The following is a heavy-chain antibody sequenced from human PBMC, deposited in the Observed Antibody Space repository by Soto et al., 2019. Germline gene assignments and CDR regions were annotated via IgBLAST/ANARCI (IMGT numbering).Heavy chain of an antibody. D-gene: IGHD2-15*01. CDR3: AHTRNCSGCSCQIRDAFEG. CDR2: IYWDDDK. J-gene: IGHJ3*01. Sequence: SGPTLVNPTQTLTLTCTISGSSLSTSGVGVGWIRQSPGKALEWLALIYWDDDKRYRPSLKSRLTITKDIPKNQVVLTMTNMDPVDTATKYRAHTRNCSGCSCQIRDAFEGLGQGTVVTVPS. CDR1: GSSLSTSGVG. V-gene: IGHV2-5*02.